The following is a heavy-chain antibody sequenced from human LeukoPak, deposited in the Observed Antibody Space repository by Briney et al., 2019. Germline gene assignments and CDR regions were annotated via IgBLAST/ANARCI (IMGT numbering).Heavy chain of an antibody. Sequence: GGSLRLSCAASGFTFSSYAMHWVRQAPGKGLEWVSGISWNSGSIGYADSVKGRFTISRDNAKNSLYLQMNSLRAEDTALYYCAKDIRGYSYGHSYYYYYGMDVWGQGTLVTVSS. CDR3: AKDIRGYSYGHSYYYYYGMDV. D-gene: IGHD5-18*01. J-gene: IGHJ6*02. CDR1: GFTFSSYA. V-gene: IGHV3-9*01. CDR2: ISWNSGSI.